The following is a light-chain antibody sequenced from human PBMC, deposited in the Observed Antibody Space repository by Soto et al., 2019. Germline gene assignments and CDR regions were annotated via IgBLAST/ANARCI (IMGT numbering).Light chain of an antibody. Sequence: DIQMTQSPSTLSASVGDRVTITCRASQSISSWLAWYQQKPGKAPKLLIYKASSLESGVPSRFSGSGSGTEFTLPISSLQPDDFATYSCQQYNNYWTFGQGTKVEIK. CDR3: QQYNNYWT. CDR2: KAS. V-gene: IGKV1-5*03. J-gene: IGKJ1*01. CDR1: QSISSW.